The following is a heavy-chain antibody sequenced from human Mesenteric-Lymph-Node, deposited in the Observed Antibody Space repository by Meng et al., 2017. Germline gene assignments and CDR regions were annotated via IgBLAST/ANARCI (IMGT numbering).Heavy chain of an antibody. CDR1: GYTFTGYY. Sequence: ASVKVSCKASGYTFTGYYMHWVRQAPGQGLEWMGWINPNSGGTNYAQKFQGRVTMTRDTSISTAYMELSRLRSDDTAVYYCARASELGIVVVPAAMPNYYYYYGMDVWGQGTTVTVSS. CDR2: INPNSGGT. V-gene: IGHV1-2*02. J-gene: IGHJ6*02. CDR3: ARASELGIVVVPAAMPNYYYYYGMDV. D-gene: IGHD2-2*01.